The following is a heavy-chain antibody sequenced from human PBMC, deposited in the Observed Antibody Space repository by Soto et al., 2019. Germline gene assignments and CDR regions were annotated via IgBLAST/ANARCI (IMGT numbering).Heavy chain of an antibody. J-gene: IGHJ3*02. CDR2: IYPGDSDT. V-gene: IGHV5-51*01. CDR1: GYSFTRYW. CDR3: ARRGITMVRGHAFDI. D-gene: IGHD3-10*01. Sequence: PRESLKISCTCSGYSFTRYWIGWVRQMPGKGLEWMGIIYPGDSDTRYSPSFQGQVTISADKSISTAYLQWSSLKASDTAMYYCARRGITMVRGHAFDIWGQGTMVTVSS.